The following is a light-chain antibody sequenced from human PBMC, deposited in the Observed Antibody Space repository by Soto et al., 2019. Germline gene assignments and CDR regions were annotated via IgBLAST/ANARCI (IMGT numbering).Light chain of an antibody. J-gene: IGLJ1*01. V-gene: IGLV2-8*01. CDR3: SSHAGSNNYV. CDR2: EVS. Sequence: QSALTQPPSASGSPGQSVTISCTGTSSDVGAYNYVSWYQQHPGKAPKLMIYEVSKRPSGVPDCFSGSKSGNTASLTVSGRQAEDEAHYYCSSHAGSNNYVFGTGTKVTAL. CDR1: SSDVGAYNY.